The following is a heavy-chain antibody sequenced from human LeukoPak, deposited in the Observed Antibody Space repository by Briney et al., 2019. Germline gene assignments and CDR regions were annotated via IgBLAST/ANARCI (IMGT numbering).Heavy chain of an antibody. J-gene: IGHJ5*02. Sequence: GASVKLSCKASGYTFTSYDINWVRQAAGQGLEWMGWMNPNSGNTVYAQKFQGRVTITRNTSISTAYMGLSSLRSEDTAVYYCARPAGAAAGTNLGDWFDPGGQGTLVTVYS. CDR2: MNPNSGNT. D-gene: IGHD6-13*01. V-gene: IGHV1-8*03. CDR1: GYTFTSYD. CDR3: ARPAGAAAGTNLGDWFDP.